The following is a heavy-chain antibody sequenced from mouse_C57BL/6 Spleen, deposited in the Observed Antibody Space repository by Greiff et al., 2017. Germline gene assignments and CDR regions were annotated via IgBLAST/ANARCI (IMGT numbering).Heavy chain of an antibody. CDR2: ISYDGSN. CDR3: ARAGYDPYWYFDV. CDR1: GYSITSGYY. Sequence: EVQLQESGPGLVKPSQSLSLTCSVTGYSITSGYYWNWIRQFPGNKLEWMGYISYDGSNNYNPSLKNRISITRDTSKNQFFLKLNSVTTEDTATYYCARAGYDPYWYFDVWGTGTTVTVSS. J-gene: IGHJ1*03. D-gene: IGHD2-2*01. V-gene: IGHV3-6*01.